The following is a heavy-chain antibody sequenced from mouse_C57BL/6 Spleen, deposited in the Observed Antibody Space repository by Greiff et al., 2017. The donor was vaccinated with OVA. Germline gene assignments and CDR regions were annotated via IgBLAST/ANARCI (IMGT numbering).Heavy chain of an antibody. V-gene: IGHV10-1*01. D-gene: IGHD1-1*01. CDR2: IRSKSNNYAT. CDR3: VSSITTVVGFDY. CDR1: GFSFNTYA. J-gene: IGHJ2*01. Sequence: DVKLVESGGGLVQPKGSLKLSCAASGFSFNTYAMNWVRQAPGKGLEWVARIRSKSNNYATYYADSVKDRFTISRDDSESMLYLQMNNLKTEDTAMYYCVSSITTVVGFDYWGQGTTLTVSS.